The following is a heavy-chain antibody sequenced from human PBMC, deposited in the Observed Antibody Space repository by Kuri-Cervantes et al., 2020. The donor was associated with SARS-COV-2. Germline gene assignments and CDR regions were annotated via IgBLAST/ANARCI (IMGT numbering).Heavy chain of an antibody. CDR3: ARALGYCSSTSCSYWDYYYYGMDV. J-gene: IGHJ6*02. V-gene: IGHV1-2*04. Sequence: ASVKVSCKASGYTFTSYYMHWVRQAPGQGLEWMGWINPNSGGTNYAQKFQGWVTMTRDTSISTAYMELSRLRSDDTAVYYCARALGYCSSTSCSYWDYYYYGMDVWGQGTTVTVSS. CDR1: GYTFTSYY. D-gene: IGHD2-2*01. CDR2: INPNSGGT.